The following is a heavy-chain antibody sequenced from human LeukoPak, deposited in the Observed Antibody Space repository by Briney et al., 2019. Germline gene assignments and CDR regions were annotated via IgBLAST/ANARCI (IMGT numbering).Heavy chain of an antibody. CDR2: IYYSGST. CDR3: ARGPRFSLRDGYNWSFDY. V-gene: IGHV4-61*05. Sequence: SETLSLTCTVSGGSISSSSYYWGWIRQPPGKGLEWIGYIYYSGSTNYNPSLKSRVTISVDTSKNQFSLKLSSVTAADTAVYYCARGPRFSLRDGYNWSFDYWGQGTLVTVSS. D-gene: IGHD5-24*01. J-gene: IGHJ4*02. CDR1: GGSISSSSYY.